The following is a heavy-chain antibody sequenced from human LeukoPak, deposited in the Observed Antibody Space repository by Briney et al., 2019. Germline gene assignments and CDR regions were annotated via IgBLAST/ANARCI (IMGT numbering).Heavy chain of an antibody. CDR3: ARDDDNWFDP. V-gene: IGHV1-18*01. CDR2: ISAYTGNT. CDR1: GYTFTSYV. Sequence: APVNACCNPFGYTFTSYVISWVRQAPGHGLEWLGWISAYTGNTNYAQKLQGRVTMTTHTSTSTAYMELRSLRSDDTAVYYCARDDDNWFDPWGQGTLVTLSS. J-gene: IGHJ5*02.